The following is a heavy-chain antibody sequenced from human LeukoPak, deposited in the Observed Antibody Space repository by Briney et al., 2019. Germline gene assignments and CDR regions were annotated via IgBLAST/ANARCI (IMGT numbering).Heavy chain of an antibody. CDR2: IHPGDSDT. CDR1: GYTFTNYW. Sequence: GESLKISCKASGYTFTNYWIGWVRPTLGKGLEWMGIIHPGDSDTRYRTSFQGQVTMSVDESTSTAYLHWTSLKASDTAIYYCARHAGYCTGGKCYSFYYFDYWGQGTLVTVSS. CDR3: ARHAGYCTGGKCYSFYYFDY. J-gene: IGHJ4*02. V-gene: IGHV5-51*01. D-gene: IGHD2-15*01.